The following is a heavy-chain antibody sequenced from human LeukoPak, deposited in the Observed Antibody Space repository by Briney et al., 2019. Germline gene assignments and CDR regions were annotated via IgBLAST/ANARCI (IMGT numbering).Heavy chain of an antibody. V-gene: IGHV1-46*01. CDR3: ARGPSITMVRGGQWYYYMDV. D-gene: IGHD3-10*01. CDR2: INPSGGST. J-gene: IGHJ6*03. Sequence: GASVKVSCKASGYTFTGYYMHWVRQAPGQGLEWMGIINPSGGSTSYAQKFQGRVTMTRDTSTSTAYMELSSLRSEDTAVYYCARGPSITMVRGGQWYYYMDVWGKGTTVTISS. CDR1: GYTFTGYY.